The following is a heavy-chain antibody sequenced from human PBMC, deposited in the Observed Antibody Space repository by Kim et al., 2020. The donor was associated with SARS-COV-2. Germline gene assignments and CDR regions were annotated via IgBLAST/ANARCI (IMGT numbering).Heavy chain of an antibody. J-gene: IGHJ4*02. V-gene: IGHV3-11*03. CDR3: ARTPNFWSGYSPIDY. Sequence: DSVKGRFTISRDNAKNSLYLQMNSLRAEDTAVYYCARTPNFWSGYSPIDYWGQGTLVTVSS. D-gene: IGHD3-3*01.